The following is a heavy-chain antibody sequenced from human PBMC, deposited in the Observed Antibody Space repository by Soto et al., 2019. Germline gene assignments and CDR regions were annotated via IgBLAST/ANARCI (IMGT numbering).Heavy chain of an antibody. CDR3: ARDRPSRDSFYYGLDV. CDR2: ISSSGTYI. J-gene: IGHJ6*02. Sequence: QLVESGGGRVKPGGSLRLSCAASGITFCGYNMNWVRQAPGKGLEWVSSISSSGTYIHHADSVKGRFTIYRDNAKNSLYLQMDSLRAEDTAVYYCARDRPSRDSFYYGLDVWGQGTTVTVS. D-gene: IGHD6-13*01. CDR1: GITFCGYN. V-gene: IGHV3-21*06.